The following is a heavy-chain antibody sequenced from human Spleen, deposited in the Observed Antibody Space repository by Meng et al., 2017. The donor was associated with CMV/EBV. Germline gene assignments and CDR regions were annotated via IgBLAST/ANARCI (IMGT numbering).Heavy chain of an antibody. CDR2: ISYDGSNK. J-gene: IGHJ4*02. CDR1: GFTFSSYA. CDR3: ASSGYCSSTSCYTVPADY. D-gene: IGHD2-2*02. V-gene: IGHV3-30*04. Sequence: LSLTCAASGFTFSSYAMHWVRQAPGKGLEWVAVISYDGSNKYYADSVKGRFTISRDNSKNTLYLQMNSLRAEDTAVYYCASSGYCSSTSCYTVPADYWGQGTLVTVSS.